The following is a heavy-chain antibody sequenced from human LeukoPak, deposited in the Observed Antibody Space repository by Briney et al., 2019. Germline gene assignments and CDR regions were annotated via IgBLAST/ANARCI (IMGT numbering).Heavy chain of an antibody. J-gene: IGHJ6*02. Sequence: GRSLRLSCAASGFNFDEYALNWVRQVPGKALEWVASVSWNNGRVDYADSVKGRFNISRDNAKNSLYLQMNSLRAEDTAVYYCARYSGSYEVNYYYYYGMDVWGQGTTVTVSS. V-gene: IGHV3-9*01. D-gene: IGHD1-26*01. CDR2: VSWNNGRV. CDR3: ARYSGSYEVNYYYYYGMDV. CDR1: GFNFDEYA.